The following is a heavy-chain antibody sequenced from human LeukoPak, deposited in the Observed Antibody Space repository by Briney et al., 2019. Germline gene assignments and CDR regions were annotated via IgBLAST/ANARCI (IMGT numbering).Heavy chain of an antibody. Sequence: GESLKISCKGSGYSFTSYWIGWVRRMPGKGLEWMGIIYPGDSDTRYSPSFQGQVTISADKSISTAYLQWSSLKASDTAMYYCARLPGGSFSPKSDAFDIWGQGTMVTVSS. D-gene: IGHD3-16*01. CDR3: ARLPGGSFSPKSDAFDI. J-gene: IGHJ3*02. CDR2: IYPGDSDT. V-gene: IGHV5-51*01. CDR1: GYSFTSYW.